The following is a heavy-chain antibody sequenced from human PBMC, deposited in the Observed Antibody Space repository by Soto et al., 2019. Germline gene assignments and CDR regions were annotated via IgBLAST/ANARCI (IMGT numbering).Heavy chain of an antibody. D-gene: IGHD2-21*02. CDR3: ARAGCGSDCSLDY. V-gene: IGHV1-46*01. CDR2: INPSGGST. CDR1: GYTFTSFY. Sequence: QVQLLQSGAEVKKPGASVKVSCKASGYTFTSFYMHWVRQAPGQGLEWMGRINPSGGSTSYAQKFQGRVTMTRDTSTSTVYMELSILRSEDTAVYYCARAGCGSDCSLDYWGRGTLVTVSS. J-gene: IGHJ4*02.